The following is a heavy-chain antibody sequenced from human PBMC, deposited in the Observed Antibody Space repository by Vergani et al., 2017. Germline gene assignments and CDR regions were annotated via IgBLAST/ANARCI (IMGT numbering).Heavy chain of an antibody. J-gene: IGHJ6*03. CDR3: ARVVVVVPAATSEGQYYYYMDV. CDR1: GGTFSSYA. D-gene: IGHD2-2*01. Sequence: QVQLVQSGAEVKKPGSSVKVSCKASGGTFSSYAISWVRQAPGQGLEWMGGIIPIFGTANYAQKFKGRVTITADESTSTAYMELSSLRSEDTAVYYCARVVVVVPAATSEGQYYYYMDVWGKGTTVTVSS. V-gene: IGHV1-69*12. CDR2: IIPIFGTA.